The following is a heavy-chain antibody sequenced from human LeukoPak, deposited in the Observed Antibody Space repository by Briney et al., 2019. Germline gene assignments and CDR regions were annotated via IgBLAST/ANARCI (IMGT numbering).Heavy chain of an antibody. CDR2: IYYSGST. CDR3: ARLGGLRHQYYYGMDV. Sequence: SETLSLTCAVYGGSFSGYYWSWIRQPPGKGLEWIGYIYYSGSTNYNPSLKSRVTISVDTSKNQFSLKLSSVTAADTAVYYCARLGGLRHQYYYGMDVWGQGTTVTVSS. J-gene: IGHJ6*02. D-gene: IGHD4-17*01. V-gene: IGHV4-59*08. CDR1: GGSFSGYY.